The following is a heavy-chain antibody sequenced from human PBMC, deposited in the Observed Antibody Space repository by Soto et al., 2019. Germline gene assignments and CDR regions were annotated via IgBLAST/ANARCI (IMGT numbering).Heavy chain of an antibody. J-gene: IGHJ4*02. Sequence: GASVKVSCKASGYTFTSYGISWVRQAPGQGLEWMGWISAYNGNTNYAQKLQGRVTMTTDTSTSTAYMELRSLRSDDTAVYYCARNAIFGVVIGVGDYWGQGTLVTVSS. V-gene: IGHV1-18*01. D-gene: IGHD3-3*01. CDR1: GYTFTSYG. CDR3: ARNAIFGVVIGVGDY. CDR2: ISAYNGNT.